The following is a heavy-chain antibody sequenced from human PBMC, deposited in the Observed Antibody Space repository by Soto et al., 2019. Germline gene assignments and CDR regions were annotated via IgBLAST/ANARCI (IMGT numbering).Heavy chain of an antibody. J-gene: IGHJ4*02. V-gene: IGHV3-23*01. Sequence: GGSLRLSCVASGFTFSTYTMSWVRQAPGNGLEWVSVISGSAGSSGPSYADSVQGRFSISRDNARNTLYLQMNSLRGEDTAMYYCAKARCSTANCYVPEYWGQGTRVTVSS. D-gene: IGHD2-2*01. CDR1: GFTFSTYT. CDR2: ISGSAGSSGP. CDR3: AKARCSTANCYVPEY.